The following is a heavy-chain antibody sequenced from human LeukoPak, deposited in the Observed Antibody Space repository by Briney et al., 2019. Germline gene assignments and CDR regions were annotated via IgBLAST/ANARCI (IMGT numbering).Heavy chain of an antibody. CDR1: GYSISSGYY. D-gene: IGHD1-26*01. V-gene: IGHV4-38-2*02. J-gene: IGHJ4*02. Sequence: NPSETLSLTCTVSGYSISSGYYWGWIRQPPGKGLEWIGSIYHSGSPYYNPSLKSRVTISVDTSKNQFSLKLSSVTAADTAVYYCARDRRSQGASDYWGQGTLVTVSS. CDR3: ARDRRSQGASDY. CDR2: IYHSGSP.